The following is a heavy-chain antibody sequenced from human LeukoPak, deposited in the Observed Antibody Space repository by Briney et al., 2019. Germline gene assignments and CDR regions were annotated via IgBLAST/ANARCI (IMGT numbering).Heavy chain of an antibody. V-gene: IGHV1-2*02. Sequence: VSVKVSCKASGYRFTGCYMHWVRQAPGQGLEWMGWINSNCGHTNYAQNFQGRVSMTRDTSISTAYMELSRLRSDDTAVYYCARQQEVSGHFDYWGQGTLVTVSS. CDR1: GYRFTGCY. CDR2: INSNCGHT. D-gene: IGHD3-16*02. J-gene: IGHJ4*02. CDR3: ARQQEVSGHFDY.